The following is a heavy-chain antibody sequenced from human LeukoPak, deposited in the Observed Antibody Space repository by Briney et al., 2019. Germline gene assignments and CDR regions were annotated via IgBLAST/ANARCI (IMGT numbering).Heavy chain of an antibody. D-gene: IGHD6-19*01. CDR1: GFTFSSYA. J-gene: IGHJ4*02. CDR3: ARDPGQYSSDLQPLFDY. V-gene: IGHV3-30*04. CDR2: ISYDGSNK. Sequence: GGSLRLSCAASGFTFSSYAMHWVRQAPGKGLEWVAVISYDGSNKYYADSVKGRFTISRDNSKNTLYLQMNSLRAEDTAVYYCARDPGQYSSDLQPLFDYWGQGTLVTVSS.